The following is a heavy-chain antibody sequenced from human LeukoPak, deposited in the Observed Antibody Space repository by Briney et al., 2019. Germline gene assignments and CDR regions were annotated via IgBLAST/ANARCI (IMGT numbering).Heavy chain of an antibody. CDR1: GFTFSSYG. J-gene: IGHJ4*02. Sequence: GGSLRLSCEVSGFTFSSYGMNWVRQAPGKGLEWVSYISSSSGTTSYADSVKGRFTISRDNAKNTLYLQMNSLTAADTAVYYCAKGVGEFGFRFDSWGQGTLVTVSS. V-gene: IGHV3-48*04. CDR2: ISSSSGTT. CDR3: AKGVGEFGFRFDS. D-gene: IGHD3-16*01.